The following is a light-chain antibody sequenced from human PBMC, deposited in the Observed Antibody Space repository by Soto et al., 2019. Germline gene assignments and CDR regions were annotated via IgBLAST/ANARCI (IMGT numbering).Light chain of an antibody. V-gene: IGLV9-49*01. CDR2: VGTGGIVG. Sequence: QLVLTQPPSASASLGASVTLTCTLSSGYSNYKVDWYQQRPGKGPRFEMRVGTGGIVGSKGDGIPDRFSVLGSGLNRYLTIKNIQEEDESDYHGGADHGSGSNFVVVFGGGTKVTVL. CDR3: GADHGSGSNFVVV. J-gene: IGLJ2*01. CDR1: SGYSNYK.